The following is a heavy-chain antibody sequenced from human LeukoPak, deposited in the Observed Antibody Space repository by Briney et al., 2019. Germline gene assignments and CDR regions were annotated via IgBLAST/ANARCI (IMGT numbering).Heavy chain of an antibody. Sequence: SQTLSLTCAVSGYSISSGDYRGWTRQPPGKGEGCIGSSDHSGSTYYNPTLQSRVTISVDTSKHQFSLKLSSVTNADTAVYYCARHKGVVRLGYCSSTSCYTPPDFDYWGQGTLVTVSS. V-gene: IGHV4-38-2*01. D-gene: IGHD2-2*02. CDR3: ARHKGVVRLGYCSSTSCYTPPDFDY. J-gene: IGHJ4*02. CDR2: SDHSGST. CDR1: GYSISSGDY.